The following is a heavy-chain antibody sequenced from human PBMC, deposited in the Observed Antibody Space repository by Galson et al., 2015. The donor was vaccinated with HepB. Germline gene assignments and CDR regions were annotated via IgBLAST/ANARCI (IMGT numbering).Heavy chain of an antibody. D-gene: IGHD2-2*02. CDR2: ISSSSSYT. Sequence: SLRLSCAASGFTFSDYYMSWIRQAPGKGLEWVSYISSSSSYTNYADSVKGRFTISRDNAKNSLYLQMNSLRAEDTAVYYCARVPPPYCSSTSCYMGYFDLWGRGTLVTVSS. CDR1: GFTFSDYY. CDR3: ARVPPPYCSSTSCYMGYFDL. V-gene: IGHV3-11*06. J-gene: IGHJ2*01.